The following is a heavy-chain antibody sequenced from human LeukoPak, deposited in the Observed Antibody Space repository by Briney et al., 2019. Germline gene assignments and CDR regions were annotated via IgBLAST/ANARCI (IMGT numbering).Heavy chain of an antibody. CDR3: ARFSTVRDNWFDP. V-gene: IGHV5-51*01. CDR2: IYPGDSDT. CDR1: GYSFTTYW. Sequence: GGSLKISCKGSGYSFTTYWIGWVRQMPGKGLEWMGIIYPGDSDTRYSPSFQGQVTISVDKSVSTAYLQWSSLKASDTAMYYCARFSTVRDNWFDPWGQGTLVTVSS. D-gene: IGHD3-10*01. J-gene: IGHJ5*02.